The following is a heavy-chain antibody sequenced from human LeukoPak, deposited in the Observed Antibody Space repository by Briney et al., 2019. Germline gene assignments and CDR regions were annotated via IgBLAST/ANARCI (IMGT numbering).Heavy chain of an antibody. CDR3: AKDRVGRVGVFDI. CDR1: GFTFSSYG. J-gene: IGHJ3*02. Sequence: GGSLRLSCAASGFTFSSYGIHWVRQAPGKGLDWVTFIGHDGSNKYYADSVKGRFTISRDNSKNTLYVQMNSLRAEDTAVYYCAKDRVGRVGVFDIWGQGTMVTVSS. V-gene: IGHV3-30*02. D-gene: IGHD3-16*01. CDR2: IGHDGSNK.